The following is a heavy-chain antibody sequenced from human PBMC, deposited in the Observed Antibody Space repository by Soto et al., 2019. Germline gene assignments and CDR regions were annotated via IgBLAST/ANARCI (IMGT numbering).Heavy chain of an antibody. D-gene: IGHD3-10*01. Sequence: GSGPTLVNPTQTLTLTCTFSGFSLSTSGMCVSWISQPPGKALEWLALIDWDDDKYYSTSLKTRLTISKDTSKNQVILTMTNMNSVDTATYYCARTYPLRVSGSPPLTSKPKEDYGMDVWGQGTTVTVSS. J-gene: IGHJ6*02. CDR3: ARTYPLRVSGSPPLTSKPKEDYGMDV. CDR2: IDWDDDK. CDR1: GFSLSTSGMC. V-gene: IGHV2-70*01.